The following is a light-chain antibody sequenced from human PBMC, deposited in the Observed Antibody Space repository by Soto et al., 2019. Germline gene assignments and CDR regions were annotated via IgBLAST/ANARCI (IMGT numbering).Light chain of an antibody. CDR3: SSYTSSSTPYYV. CDR2: DVS. J-gene: IGLJ1*01. CDR1: SSEVCGYNY. V-gene: IGLV2-14*01. Sequence: QSVLTQPASVSGSPGQSITISCTGTSSEVCGYNYVSWYQQHPGKAPKLMIYDVSNRPSGVSNRFSGSKSGNTASLTISGLQAEDEADYYCSSYTSSSTPYYVFGTGTKVTVL.